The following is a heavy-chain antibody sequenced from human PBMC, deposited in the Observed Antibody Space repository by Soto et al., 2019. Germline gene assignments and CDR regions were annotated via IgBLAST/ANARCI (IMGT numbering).Heavy chain of an antibody. Sequence: GGSLRLSCTGSGFRFSSYAVSWVRQAPGKGLEWVSVISNSGNSIYYADSVKGRFTISRDNSKNTVYLKMNSLRVADTAVYYCATISSSSSPLRDSWGQGTPVTVSS. V-gene: IGHV3-23*01. D-gene: IGHD6-6*01. CDR1: GFRFSSYA. J-gene: IGHJ4*02. CDR3: ATISSSSSPLRDS. CDR2: ISNSGNSI.